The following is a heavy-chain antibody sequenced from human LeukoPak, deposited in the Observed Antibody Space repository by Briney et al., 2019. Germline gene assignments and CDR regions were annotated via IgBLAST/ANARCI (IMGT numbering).Heavy chain of an antibody. CDR3: ARAGGATAIDPFDY. CDR1: GYTFTGYY. CDR2: INPNSGGT. D-gene: IGHD2-2*02. J-gene: IGHJ4*02. V-gene: IGHV1-2*02. Sequence: ASVKVSCKASGYTFTGYYMHWVRQAPGQGLEWMGWINPNSGGTNYAQKFQGRVTMTRGTSISTAYMELSRLRSDDTAVYYCARAGGATAIDPFDYWGQGTLVTVSS.